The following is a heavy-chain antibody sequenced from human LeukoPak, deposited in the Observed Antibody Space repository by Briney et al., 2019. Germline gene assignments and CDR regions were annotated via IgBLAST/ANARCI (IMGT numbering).Heavy chain of an antibody. V-gene: IGHV4-34*01. CDR3: ARVVQAVAESPARKDV. Sequence: SETLSLTCAVYGGSFGGYYWSWIRQPPGKGLGWIGEINHSGSTNYNPSLKSRVTISVDTSKNQSSLKLSSVTAADTAVYYCARVVQAVAESPARKDVWGKGTTVTVSS. J-gene: IGHJ6*04. D-gene: IGHD6-19*01. CDR1: GGSFGGYY. CDR2: INHSGST.